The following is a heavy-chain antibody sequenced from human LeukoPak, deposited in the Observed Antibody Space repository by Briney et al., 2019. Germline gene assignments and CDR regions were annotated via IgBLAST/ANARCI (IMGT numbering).Heavy chain of an antibody. J-gene: IGHJ4*02. CDR1: GFAFRSQD. V-gene: IGHV3-23*01. Sequence: GGSLRLSCAASGFAFRSQDMGWVRQAAGKGLEWESAVSDSGDRTYYVDSVKGRFTISRDNSKNTLYLQMNSLRAEDTAVYYCAKDARRSSGWYFFDHWGQGTLVTVSS. CDR3: AKDARRSSGWYFFDH. D-gene: IGHD6-19*01. CDR2: VSDSGDRT.